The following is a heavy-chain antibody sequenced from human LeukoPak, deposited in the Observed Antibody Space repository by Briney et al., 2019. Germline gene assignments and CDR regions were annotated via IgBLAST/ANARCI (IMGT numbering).Heavy chain of an antibody. J-gene: IGHJ4*02. V-gene: IGHV3-23*01. D-gene: IGHD2-2*01. CDR2: ISGSGGST. CDR3: AKDGHIVVVPAAVYYFDY. CDR1: GFTFSSYA. Sequence: GGSLRLSCAASGFTFSSYAMSWVRQAPGKGLEGVSAISGSGGSTYYADSVKGRFTISRDNSKNTLYLQMNSLRAEDTAVYYCAKDGHIVVVPAAVYYFDYWGQGTLVTVSS.